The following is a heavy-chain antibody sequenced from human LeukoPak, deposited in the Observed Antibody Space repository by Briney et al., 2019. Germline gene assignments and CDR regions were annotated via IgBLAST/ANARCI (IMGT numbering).Heavy chain of an antibody. D-gene: IGHD3-22*01. V-gene: IGHV4-34*01. CDR2: INHSGST. J-gene: IGHJ3*02. CDR3: ARDYYGDAFDI. CDR1: GVSFSGYY. Sequence: PSETLSLTCAVYGVSFSGYYWSWIRQPPGKGLEWIGEINHSGSTNYNPSLKSRVTISVDTSKNQFSLKLSSVTAADTAVYYCARDYYGDAFDIWGQGTMVTVSS.